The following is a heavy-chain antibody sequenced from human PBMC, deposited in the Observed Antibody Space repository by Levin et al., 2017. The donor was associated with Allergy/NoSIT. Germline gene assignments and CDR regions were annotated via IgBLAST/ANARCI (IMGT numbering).Heavy chain of an antibody. CDR3: ARDKRGYGSGSNYWFDP. CDR1: GFTFSSYS. Sequence: GGSLRLSCAVSGFTFSSYSMNWVRQAPGKGLEWVSYISTGSSTIYYADSVKGRFTVSRDNANNLLSLQMNSLRAEDTAVYYCARDKRGYGSGSNYWFDPWGQGTLVTVSS. D-gene: IGHD3-10*01. V-gene: IGHV3-48*04. J-gene: IGHJ5*02. CDR2: ISTGSSTI.